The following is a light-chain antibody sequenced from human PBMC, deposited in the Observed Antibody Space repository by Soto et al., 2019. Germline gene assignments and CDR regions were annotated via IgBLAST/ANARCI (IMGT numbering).Light chain of an antibody. V-gene: IGKV3-15*01. Sequence: EIVMTQSPATLPVSPGERATLSCRASQSVSSNLAWYKQKPGQAPRFLIYGASTRATGIPARVSGSGSGTEVTLTISSLQSEDFAVYYCQQYDNWPLTFGGGTKVDIK. CDR2: GAS. CDR3: QQYDNWPLT. J-gene: IGKJ4*01. CDR1: QSVSSN.